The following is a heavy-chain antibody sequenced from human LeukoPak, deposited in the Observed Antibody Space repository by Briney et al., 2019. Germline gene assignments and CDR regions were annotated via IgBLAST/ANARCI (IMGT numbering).Heavy chain of an antibody. CDR1: GFTFRSYG. CDR2: ISYDGSNK. J-gene: IGHJ4*02. CDR3: AKDEGDIVVVPAASSTLIAAAGTGYFDY. D-gene: IGHD2-2*01. V-gene: IGHV3-30*18. Sequence: PGRSLRLSCAASGFTFRSYGMHWVRQAPGKGLEWAAVISYDGSNKYYADSVKGRFTISRDNSKNTLYLQMNSLRAEDTAVYYCAKDEGDIVVVPAASSTLIAAAGTGYFDYWGQGTLVTVSS.